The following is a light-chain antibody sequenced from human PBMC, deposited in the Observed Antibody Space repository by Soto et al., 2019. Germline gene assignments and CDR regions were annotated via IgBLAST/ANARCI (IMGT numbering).Light chain of an antibody. Sequence: QSVLTQAPSVSGAPGQRVTISCTGSRSNIGAGYDVHWYQHLPGTPPKLLIYGNSNRPSGVPDRFSGSKSGTSASLAITGLQAEDEADYYCQSYDSSLSGSVFGGGTKLTVL. CDR2: GNS. CDR1: RSNIGAGYD. J-gene: IGLJ2*01. CDR3: QSYDSSLSGSV. V-gene: IGLV1-40*01.